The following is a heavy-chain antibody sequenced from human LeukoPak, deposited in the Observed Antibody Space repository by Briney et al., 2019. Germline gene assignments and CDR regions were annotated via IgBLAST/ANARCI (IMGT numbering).Heavy chain of an antibody. J-gene: IGHJ5*02. CDR3: ARGFRRGQQLFSSWFDP. D-gene: IGHD6-13*01. Sequence: ASVKVSCKASGYTFTSYDINWVRQATGQGLEWMGWMNPNSGNTGYAQKFQGRVTMTRNTSISTAYMELSGLRSEDTAVYYCARGFRRGQQLFSSWFDPWGQGTLVTVSS. CDR2: MNPNSGNT. CDR1: GYTFTSYD. V-gene: IGHV1-8*01.